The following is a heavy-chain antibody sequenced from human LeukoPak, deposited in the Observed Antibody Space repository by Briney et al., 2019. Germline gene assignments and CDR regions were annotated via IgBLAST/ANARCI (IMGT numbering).Heavy chain of an antibody. CDR3: ARGHYDYVWGSYRPTLEFDY. J-gene: IGHJ4*02. D-gene: IGHD3-16*02. Sequence: GGSLRLSCAASGFTFSSYAMSWVRQAPGKGLEWVSAISGSGGSTYYADSVKGRFTISRDNSKNTLYLQMGSLRAEDMAVYYCARGHYDYVWGSYRPTLEFDYWGQGTLVTVSS. V-gene: IGHV3-23*01. CDR1: GFTFSSYA. CDR2: ISGSGGST.